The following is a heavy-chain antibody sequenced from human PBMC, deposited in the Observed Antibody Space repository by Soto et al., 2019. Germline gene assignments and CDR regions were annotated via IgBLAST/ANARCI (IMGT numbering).Heavy chain of an antibody. CDR1: GFTVSSNY. CDR2: IYSGGST. J-gene: IGHJ4*02. Sequence: GSLRLSCAASGFTVSSNYMSWVRQAPGKGLEWVSVIYSGGSTYYADSVKGRFTISRDNSKNTLYLQMNSLRAEDTAVYYCARPGIMITFGGVDDYWGQGTLVTVSS. V-gene: IGHV3-66*04. D-gene: IGHD3-16*01. CDR3: ARPGIMITFGGVDDY.